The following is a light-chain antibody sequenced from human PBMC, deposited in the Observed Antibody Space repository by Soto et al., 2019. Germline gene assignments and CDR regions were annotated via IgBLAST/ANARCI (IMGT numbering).Light chain of an antibody. J-gene: IGLJ1*01. CDR3: CSYAGSYTYV. Sequence: QSVLTQPRSVSGSPGQSVTISCTGTSSDVGGYNYVSWYQQHPGKAPKLMIYDVSKRPSGVPDRFSGSKSGNTASLTISGLQAEDEADYYCCSYAGSYTYVXXXGTKLXVL. V-gene: IGLV2-11*01. CDR2: DVS. CDR1: SSDVGGYNY.